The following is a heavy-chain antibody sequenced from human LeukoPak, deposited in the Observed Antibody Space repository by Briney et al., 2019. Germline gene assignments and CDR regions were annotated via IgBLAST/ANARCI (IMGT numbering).Heavy chain of an antibody. CDR1: GYTFTSYD. D-gene: IGHD5-18*01. Sequence: ASVKVSCKASGYTFTSYDINWVRQATGQGVEWMGWMNPNSGNTGYAQQFQGRVTITRNTSISTAYMELSSLRSEDTAVYYCARAPWDTAMVSNYFDYWGQGTLVTVSS. J-gene: IGHJ4*02. CDR3: ARAPWDTAMVSNYFDY. V-gene: IGHV1-8*03. CDR2: MNPNSGNT.